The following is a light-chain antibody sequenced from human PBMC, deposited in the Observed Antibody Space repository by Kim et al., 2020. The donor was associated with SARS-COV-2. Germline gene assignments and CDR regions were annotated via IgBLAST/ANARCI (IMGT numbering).Light chain of an antibody. Sequence: SWSPGQTASITCSGDKLGNKYACWYQQKPGPSPVLVIYQDTKRPSGIPEQFSGSNSGNTATLTISGTQAMDEADYYCPAWDSSTVVFGGGTQLTVL. J-gene: IGLJ2*01. CDR3: PAWDSSTVV. CDR1: KLGNKY. V-gene: IGLV3-1*01. CDR2: QDT.